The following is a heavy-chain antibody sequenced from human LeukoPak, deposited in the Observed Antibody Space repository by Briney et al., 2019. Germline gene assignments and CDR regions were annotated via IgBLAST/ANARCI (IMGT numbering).Heavy chain of an antibody. CDR2: IYYSGST. J-gene: IGHJ4*02. CDR1: GGSISSGGYY. V-gene: IGHV4-31*03. CDR3: ARGVGGYDSSGYYAYFDY. D-gene: IGHD3-22*01. Sequence: SETLSLTCTVSGGSISSGGYYWSWIRQHPGKGLEWIGYIYYSGSTYYNPSLKSRVTISVDTSKNQFSLKLSSVTAADTAVYYCARGVGGYDSSGYYAYFDYWGQGTLVTDSS.